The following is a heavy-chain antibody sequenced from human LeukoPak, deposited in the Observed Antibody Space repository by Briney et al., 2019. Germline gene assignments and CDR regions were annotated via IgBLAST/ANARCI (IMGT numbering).Heavy chain of an antibody. CDR2: ISYDGSNK. CDR3: AKDRRPAATDFDY. D-gene: IGHD2-2*01. V-gene: IGHV3-30*18. CDR1: GFTFSSYG. J-gene: IGHJ4*02. Sequence: GGSLRLSCAASGFTFSSYGMHWVRQAPGKGLEWVAVISYDGSNKYYADSVKGRFTISRDNSKNTLYLQMSSLRAEDTAVYYCAKDRRPAATDFDYWGQGTLVTVSS.